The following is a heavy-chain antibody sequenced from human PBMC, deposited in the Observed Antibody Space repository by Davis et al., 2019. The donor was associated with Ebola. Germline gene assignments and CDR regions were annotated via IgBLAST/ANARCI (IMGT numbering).Heavy chain of an antibody. D-gene: IGHD5-12*01. CDR3: AKDHRFIVAAVTGLDY. V-gene: IGHV3-20*04. J-gene: IGHJ4*02. CDR2: VNWNGGRT. CDR1: GFPFGDYG. Sequence: GGSLRLSCAASGFPFGDYGMAWVRQAPGKGLEWVSGVNWNGGRTGYADSVKGRFTISRDNSKNTVYLQMDSLRAEDTAVYFCAKDHRFIVAAVTGLDYWGQGTLVTVSS.